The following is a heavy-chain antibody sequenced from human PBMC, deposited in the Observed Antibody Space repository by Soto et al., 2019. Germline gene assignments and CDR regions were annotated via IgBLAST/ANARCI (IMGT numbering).Heavy chain of an antibody. CDR3: ATTHSPGGQVYDFWSGYSKFYVMDV. V-gene: IGHV3-23*01. CDR1: GFTFSSYA. J-gene: IGHJ6*02. CDR2: ISGSGGST. Sequence: LRLSCAASGFTFSSYAMSWVRQAPGKGLEWVSAISGSGGSTYYADSVKGRFTISRDNSKNTLYLQMNSLRAEDTAVYYCATTHSPGGQVYDFWSGYSKFYVMDVWGQGTTVTVSS. D-gene: IGHD3-3*01.